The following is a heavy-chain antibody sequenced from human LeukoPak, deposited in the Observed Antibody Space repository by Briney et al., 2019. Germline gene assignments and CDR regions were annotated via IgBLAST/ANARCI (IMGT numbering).Heavy chain of an antibody. Sequence: GGSLRLSCAASGFTFSSYDMSWVRQAPGKGLEWVSAISGSGGSTYYADSVKGRFTISRDNSKNTLYLQMNSLRAEDTAVYYCAKVLGIAAAGTVDYWGQGTLVTVSS. CDR3: AKVLGIAAAGTVDY. CDR2: ISGSGGST. CDR1: GFTFSSYD. D-gene: IGHD6-13*01. V-gene: IGHV3-23*01. J-gene: IGHJ4*02.